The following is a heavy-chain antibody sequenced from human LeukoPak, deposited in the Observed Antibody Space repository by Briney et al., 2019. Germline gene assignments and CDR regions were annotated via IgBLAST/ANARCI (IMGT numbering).Heavy chain of an antibody. V-gene: IGHV1-2*02. Sequence: GASVKVSCKASGYTFTGYYMHWVRQAPGQGLEWMGWINPNSGGTNYAQKFQGRVTMTRDTSISTAYMELSRLRSDDTAVYYCARDNWSNYYYYYGMDVWGQGTTVTVSS. D-gene: IGHD1-20*01. CDR3: ARDNWSNYYYYYGMDV. CDR2: INPNSGGT. CDR1: GYTFTGYY. J-gene: IGHJ6*02.